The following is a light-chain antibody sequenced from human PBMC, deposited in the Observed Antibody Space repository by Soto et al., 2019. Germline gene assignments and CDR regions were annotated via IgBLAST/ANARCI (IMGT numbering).Light chain of an antibody. V-gene: IGKV3-20*01. J-gene: IGKJ2*01. Sequence: IVLTQSPGTLSLSPGERATLSCRASQSVSSSYFAWYQQKPGQAPRLLIYGASSRATGIPDRFSGSGSGTDFTLTISRLEPEDFAVFYCHQYGSSPYTFGQGTKLEIK. CDR1: QSVSSSY. CDR2: GAS. CDR3: HQYGSSPYT.